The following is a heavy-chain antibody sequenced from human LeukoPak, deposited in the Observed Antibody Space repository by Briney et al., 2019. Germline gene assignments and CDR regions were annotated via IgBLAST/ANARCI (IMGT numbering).Heavy chain of an antibody. CDR1: GYTFTSYA. CDR2: INTNTGNP. CDR3: ARVVGCGGDCYSGISDY. J-gene: IGHJ4*02. Sequence: ASVKVSCKASGYTFTSYAMNWVRQAPGQGLEWMGWINTNTGNPTYAQGFTGRFVFSLDISVSTAYLQISSLKAEDTAVYYCARVVGCGGDCYSGISDYWGQGTLVTVSS. V-gene: IGHV7-4-1*02. D-gene: IGHD2-21*02.